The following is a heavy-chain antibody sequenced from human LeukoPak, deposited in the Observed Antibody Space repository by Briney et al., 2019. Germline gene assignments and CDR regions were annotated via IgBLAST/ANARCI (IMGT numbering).Heavy chain of an antibody. CDR3: ARDRGKDYFGD. V-gene: IGHV3-30*02. CDR2: VRNDGFDT. CDR1: GLTFTNHG. J-gene: IGHJ4*02. D-gene: IGHD4-23*01. Sequence: GGSLRLSCVTSGLTFTNHGFHWLRQAAGEGLEWVAFVRNDGFDTYHSNSVKGRFSISRDDSKNAVYLQMNSLRAEDTALYYCARDRGKDYFGDWGQGTQVTISS.